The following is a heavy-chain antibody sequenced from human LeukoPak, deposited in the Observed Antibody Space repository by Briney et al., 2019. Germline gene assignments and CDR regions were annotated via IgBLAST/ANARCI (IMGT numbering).Heavy chain of an antibody. CDR2: ISGSGGST. CDR1: GFTFSSYA. V-gene: IGHV3-23*01. J-gene: IGHJ4*02. Sequence: GGSLRLSCAASGFTFSSYAMSWVRQAPGKGLEWVSAISGSGGSTYYADSVKGRFTISRDNSKNTLYLQMNSLRAEDTAVYYCAKDFRRMVRGVITYFDYWGQGTLVTVSS. CDR3: AKDFRRMVRGVITYFDY. D-gene: IGHD3-10*01.